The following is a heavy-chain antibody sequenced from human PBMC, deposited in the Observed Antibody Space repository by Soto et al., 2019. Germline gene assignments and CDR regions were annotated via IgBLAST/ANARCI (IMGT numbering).Heavy chain of an antibody. V-gene: IGHV3-9*01. CDR1: GFTFDDHV. CDR3: AREMSPGYRNGALDY. D-gene: IGHD1-1*01. Sequence: EVQLVESGGGLVQPGRSLRLSCAASGFTFDDHVMHWVRQAPGKGLEWVSYISWNSGKVGYVDSVKGRFTISRDNAKNSLFLEMKSLSAEDTAFYYCAREMSPGYRNGALDYWGQGTLVTVSS. CDR2: ISWNSGKV. J-gene: IGHJ4*02.